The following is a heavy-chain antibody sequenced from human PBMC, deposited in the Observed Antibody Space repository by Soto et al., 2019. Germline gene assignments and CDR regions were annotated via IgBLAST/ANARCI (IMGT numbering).Heavy chain of an antibody. D-gene: IGHD6-13*01. CDR3: ARMMAASGTAFDY. Sequence: GESLKISCQASGYSFISSWIGWVRQMLGKGLEWMGIIYPGDSDTRYSPSFQGQVTISADKSTSTAYLQWSSLKASDTATYYCARMMAASGTAFDYWGRGALVTVSS. V-gene: IGHV5-51*01. CDR1: GYSFISSW. CDR2: IYPGDSDT. J-gene: IGHJ4*02.